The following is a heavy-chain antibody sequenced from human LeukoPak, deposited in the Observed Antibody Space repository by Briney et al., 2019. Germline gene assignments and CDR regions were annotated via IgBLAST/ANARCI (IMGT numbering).Heavy chain of an antibody. CDR2: ISAYNGNT. D-gene: IGHD3-16*01. J-gene: IGHJ6*02. Sequence: ASVKVSCKASGYTFTSYGISWMRQAPGQGLEWMGWISAYNGNTNYAQKLQGRVTMTTDTSTSTAYMELRSLRSDDTAVYYCARSYYLYYYYYGMDVWGQGTTVTVSS. CDR3: ARSYYLYYYYYGMDV. CDR1: GYTFTSYG. V-gene: IGHV1-18*01.